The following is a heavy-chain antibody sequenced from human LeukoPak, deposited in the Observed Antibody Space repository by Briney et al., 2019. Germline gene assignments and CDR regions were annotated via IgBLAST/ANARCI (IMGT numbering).Heavy chain of an antibody. D-gene: IGHD7-27*01. CDR3: ARSFTTGEAAFDI. CDR2: INPNSGGT. J-gene: IGHJ3*02. CDR1: GYTFTGYY. V-gene: IGHV1-2*02. Sequence: ASVKVSCKASGYTFTGYYMHWVRQAPGQGLEWMGWINPNSGGTNYAQKFQGRVTMTMDTSISTAYMELSRLRSDDTAVYYCARSFTTGEAAFDIWGQGTMVTVSS.